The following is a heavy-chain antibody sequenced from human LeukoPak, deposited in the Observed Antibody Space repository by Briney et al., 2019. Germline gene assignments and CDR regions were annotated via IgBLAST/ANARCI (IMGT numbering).Heavy chain of an antibody. Sequence: GGTLRLSCAASGFTFSSYGMSWVRQAPGKGLEWVSAISGSGGSTYYADSVRGRFTISRDNSKNTLYLQMNSLRAEDTAVYYCAKSNGYGLVDIWGQGTMVTVSS. CDR2: ISGSGGST. J-gene: IGHJ3*02. V-gene: IGHV3-23*01. D-gene: IGHD3-10*01. CDR3: AKSNGYGLVDI. CDR1: GFTFSSYG.